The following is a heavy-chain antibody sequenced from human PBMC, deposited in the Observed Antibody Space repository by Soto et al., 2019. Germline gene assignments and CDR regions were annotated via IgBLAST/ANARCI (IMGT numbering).Heavy chain of an antibody. J-gene: IGHJ4*02. CDR1: GYTFTSYD. V-gene: IGHV1-8*01. CDR2: MNPNSGNT. CDR3: VRDYRFGALTFDY. D-gene: IGHD3-10*01. Sequence: ASVKVSCKASGYTFTSYDINWVRQATGQGLEWMGWMNPNSGNTGHAQKFQGRLTMTRDTSISTAYMELSSLRSEDTAVYYCVRDYRFGALTFDYWGQGTLVTVSA.